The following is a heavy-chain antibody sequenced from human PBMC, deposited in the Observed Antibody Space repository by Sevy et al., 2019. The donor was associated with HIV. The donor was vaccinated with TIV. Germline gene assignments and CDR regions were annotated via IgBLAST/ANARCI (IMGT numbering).Heavy chain of an antibody. CDR2: ISGGGGGT. CDR3: AKHYIHDIADGWYFDL. D-gene: IGHD6-13*01. V-gene: IGHV3-23*01. CDR1: GFTFNNYA. J-gene: IGHJ2*01. Sequence: GGSLRLSCAASGFTFNNYAMSWVRQAPGKGLEGKGLEWVSTISGGGGGTYYADSVRGRFTISRDNSKKTLYLQVKSLTVEDTAVYYCAKHYIHDIADGWYFDLWGRGTLVTVSS.